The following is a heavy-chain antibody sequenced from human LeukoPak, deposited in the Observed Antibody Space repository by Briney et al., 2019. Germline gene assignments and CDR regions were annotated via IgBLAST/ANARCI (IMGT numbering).Heavy chain of an antibody. D-gene: IGHD2-8*01. Sequence: GGSLRLSCAASGFTFSIYGMSWVRQAPGKGLEWVSVIYSGGSTYYADSVKGRFTISRDNSRNTLYLQMNSLRPEDTTMYYCARDNGRRGKPGAFDIWGQGTMVTVSS. V-gene: IGHV3-66*01. J-gene: IGHJ3*02. CDR3: ARDNGRRGKPGAFDI. CDR2: IYSGGST. CDR1: GFTFSIYG.